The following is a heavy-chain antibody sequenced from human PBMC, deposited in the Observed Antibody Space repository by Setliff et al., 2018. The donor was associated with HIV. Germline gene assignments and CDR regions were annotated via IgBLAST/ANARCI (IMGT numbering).Heavy chain of an antibody. D-gene: IGHD4-17*01. CDR3: ARSGSPYGPNPGNFDS. J-gene: IGHJ4*02. V-gene: IGHV1-69*13. CDR1: GYTFISYG. Sequence: SVKVSCKASGYTFISYGISWVRQAPGQGLEWMGGIMPIFGTTNFAQTFEGRATITADESTSTVHMEVTRLTSDDTAMYFCARSGSPYGPNPGNFDSWGQGTLVTVSS. CDR2: IMPIFGTT.